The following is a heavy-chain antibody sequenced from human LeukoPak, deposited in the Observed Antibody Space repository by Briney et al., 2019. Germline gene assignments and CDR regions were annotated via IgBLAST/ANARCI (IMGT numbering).Heavy chain of an antibody. CDR2: ISSSSSYI. V-gene: IGHV3-21*01. D-gene: IGHD1-26*01. CDR3: ARLGGTGDRNKDY. J-gene: IGHJ4*02. CDR1: GFTFSSYS. Sequence: GGSLRLSCAASGFTFSSYSMNWVRQAPGKGLEWVSSISSSSSYIYYADSVKGRFTISRDNAKNSLYLQMSSLRAEDTAVYYCARLGGTGDRNKDYWGQGTLVTVSS.